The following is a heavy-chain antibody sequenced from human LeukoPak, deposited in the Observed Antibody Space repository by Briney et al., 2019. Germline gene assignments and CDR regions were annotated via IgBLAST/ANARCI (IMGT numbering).Heavy chain of an antibody. D-gene: IGHD4-17*01. CDR3: ARGGLRSKGGFDY. J-gene: IGHJ4*02. V-gene: IGHV3-23*01. Sequence: PGGSLRLSCAASGFTFSSYAMTWVRQAPGKGLEWVSGISGSGTNTYYADSVKGRFTISRDNSKNTLYLQMNSLRAEDTAAYYCARGGLRSKGGFDYWGQGTLVTVSS. CDR1: GFTFSSYA. CDR2: ISGSGTNT.